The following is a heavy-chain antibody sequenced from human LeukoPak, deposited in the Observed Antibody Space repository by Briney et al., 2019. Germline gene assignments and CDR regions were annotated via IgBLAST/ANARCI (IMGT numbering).Heavy chain of an antibody. CDR1: GGSISSYY. CDR2: IFYSGST. V-gene: IGHV4-59*01. CDR3: ASSSGRYRYFDY. D-gene: IGHD6-13*01. J-gene: IGHJ4*02. Sequence: PSETLSLTCTVSGGSISSYYWSWIRQSPGKGLEWVGNIFYSGSTNYNPSLKSRVTISIDTSKNQFSLKLSSVTAADTAVYYCASSSGRYRYFDYWGQGTLVTVSS.